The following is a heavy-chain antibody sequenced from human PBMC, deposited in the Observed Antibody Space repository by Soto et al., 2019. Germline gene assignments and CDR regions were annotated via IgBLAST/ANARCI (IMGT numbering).Heavy chain of an antibody. V-gene: IGHV3-66*01. Sequence: EVQLVESGGGLVQPGGSLRLSCAASGFTVSSNYMSWVRQVPGKGLEWVSVIYSGGSTYYADSVKGRFTISRDNSKNTLYLQMNSLRAEDTAVYYCARDPGGCSSTSCYYYYGMDVWGQGTTVTVSS. CDR1: GFTVSSNY. CDR2: IYSGGST. J-gene: IGHJ6*02. D-gene: IGHD2-2*01. CDR3: ARDPGGCSSTSCYYYYGMDV.